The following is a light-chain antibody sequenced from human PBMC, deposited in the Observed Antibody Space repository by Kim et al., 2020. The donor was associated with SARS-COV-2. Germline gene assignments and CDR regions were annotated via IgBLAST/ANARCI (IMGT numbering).Light chain of an antibody. V-gene: IGKV3-20*01. CDR1: RSVTSNY. J-gene: IGKJ5*01. Sequence: PGDSAPLSCRASRSVTSNYLAVYRQKPSQAPRLLIYIASTRATGIPDRFSGSGSGTEFTLTISRLEPEDFAVYYCQQYGSPPSTFGQGTRLEMK. CDR3: QQYGSPPST. CDR2: IAS.